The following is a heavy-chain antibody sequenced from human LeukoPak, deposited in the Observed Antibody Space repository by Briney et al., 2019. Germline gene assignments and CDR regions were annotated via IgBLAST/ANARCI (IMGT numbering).Heavy chain of an antibody. CDR3: ARERQNKDFWSGGDY. CDR1: GLTFSNFW. D-gene: IGHD3-3*01. Sequence: GGSLRLSCVASGLTFSNFWMTWLRQAPGKGLEWVANIKQDGTETYYADSVKGRFTISRDNAQNSLYLQMNSLRAEDTAMYYCARERQNKDFWSGGDYWGQGALVTVSS. V-gene: IGHV3-7*03. CDR2: IKQDGTET. J-gene: IGHJ4*02.